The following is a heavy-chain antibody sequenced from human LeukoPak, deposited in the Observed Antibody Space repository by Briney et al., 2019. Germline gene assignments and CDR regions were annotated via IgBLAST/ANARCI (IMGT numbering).Heavy chain of an antibody. CDR1: GFTFTNAW. J-gene: IGHJ5*02. V-gene: IGHV3-48*01. Sequence: PGGSLRLSCAASGFTFTNAWMHWVRQAPGKGLEWISYISTSAEKIYYTDSVKGRYTISRDNSKNTLYLQMNSLRAEDTAVYYCAKVVAAAGITWFDPWGQGTLVTVSS. CDR2: ISTSAEKI. D-gene: IGHD6-13*01. CDR3: AKVVAAAGITWFDP.